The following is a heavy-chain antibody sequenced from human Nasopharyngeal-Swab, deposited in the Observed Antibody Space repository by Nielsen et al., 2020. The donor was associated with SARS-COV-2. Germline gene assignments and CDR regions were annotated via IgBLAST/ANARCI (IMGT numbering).Heavy chain of an antibody. V-gene: IGHV3-48*03. J-gene: IGHJ3*02. CDR3: AREGENDSSGYFSDAFDI. CDR2: ISSSGGTI. CDR1: GFTFSSYE. D-gene: IGHD3-22*01. Sequence: GESLKISCAASGFTFSSYEMNWVRQAPGKGLEWVSYISSSGGTIYYADSVKGRFTISRDNAENSLYLQMNSLRAEDTAVYYCAREGENDSSGYFSDAFDIWGQGTMVTVSS.